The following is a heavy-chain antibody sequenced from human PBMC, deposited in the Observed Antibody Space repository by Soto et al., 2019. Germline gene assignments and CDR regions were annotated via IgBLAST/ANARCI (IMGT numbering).Heavy chain of an antibody. CDR3: AKVFRYSSGPANYGMDV. CDR1: GFTFSSYG. Sequence: SLRLSCAASGFTFSSYGMHWVRQAPGKGLEWVAVISYDGSNKYYADSVKGRFTISRDNSKNTLYLQMNSLRAEDTAVYYCAKVFRYSSGPANYGMDVWGQGTTVTVSS. V-gene: IGHV3-30*18. CDR2: ISYDGSNK. D-gene: IGHD6-19*01. J-gene: IGHJ6*02.